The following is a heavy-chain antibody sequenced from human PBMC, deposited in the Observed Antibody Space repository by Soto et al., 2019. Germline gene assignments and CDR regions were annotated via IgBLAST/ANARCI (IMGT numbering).Heavy chain of an antibody. D-gene: IGHD6-19*01. CDR3: ARCGVRTVATYYLDY. Sequence: QVQLVESGGGVVKPGRSLRLSCAASGFTFSSYGMHWVRQAPGKGLEWVAVIWYDGSNKYYADSVKGRFTISRDNSKNTLYLQMNSLRAEDTAVYYCARCGVRTVATYYLDYWGQGTLVTVSS. CDR2: IWYDGSNK. V-gene: IGHV3-33*01. J-gene: IGHJ4*02. CDR1: GFTFSSYG.